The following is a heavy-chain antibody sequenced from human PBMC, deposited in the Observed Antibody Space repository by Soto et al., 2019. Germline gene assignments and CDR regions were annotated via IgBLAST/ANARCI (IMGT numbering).Heavy chain of an antibody. CDR3: SKGVVYATYFDY. CDR1: GFTFSSYA. Sequence: GGSLRLSCAASGFTFSSYAMSWVRQAPGKGLEWVSAISGSGGSTYYADSVKGRFTSSRDNSKNTLYLQMNSLRAEDTAVYYCSKGVVYATYFDYWGQGTLVTVSS. J-gene: IGHJ4*02. CDR2: ISGSGGST. V-gene: IGHV3-23*01. D-gene: IGHD2-8*02.